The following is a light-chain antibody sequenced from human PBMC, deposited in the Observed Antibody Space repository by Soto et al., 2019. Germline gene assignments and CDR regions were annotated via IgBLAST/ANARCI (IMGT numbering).Light chain of an antibody. Sequence: QSALTQPASVSGSPGQSITISCTGTSSDVGGYNYISWYQQHPGKAPKFIIYDVRNRPSGVSNRFSGSRSGNTASLTISGLQAEDEADYYCSSYTSSNTVIFGGGTKLTVL. CDR3: SSYTSSNTVI. CDR2: DVR. J-gene: IGLJ2*01. CDR1: SSDVGGYNY. V-gene: IGLV2-14*03.